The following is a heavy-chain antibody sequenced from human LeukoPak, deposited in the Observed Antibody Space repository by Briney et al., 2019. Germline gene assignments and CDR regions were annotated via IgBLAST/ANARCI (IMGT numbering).Heavy chain of an antibody. Sequence: GASVTVSCKASGYTFTGYYMHWVRQAPGQGPEWMGWINPNSGDTHYPQTFQARVTMTRDTSISTAYMELSGLRSDDTAMYYCATRYGSGSPISYFDLWGRGTLVTVSS. CDR1: GYTFTGYY. V-gene: IGHV1-2*02. CDR3: ATRYGSGSPISYFDL. CDR2: INPNSGDT. D-gene: IGHD3-10*01. J-gene: IGHJ2*01.